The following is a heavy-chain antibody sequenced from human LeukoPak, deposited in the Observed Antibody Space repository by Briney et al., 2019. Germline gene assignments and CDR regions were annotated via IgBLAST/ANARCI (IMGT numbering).Heavy chain of an antibody. Sequence: PSETLSLTCTVSGGSISSYYWGWIRQPPGKGLEWIGYIYYSGSTNYNPSLKSRVTISVDTSKNQFSLKLSSVTAADTAVYYCAREGYYDSSGYYYWGQGTLVTVSS. CDR3: AREGYYDSSGYYY. V-gene: IGHV4-59*01. CDR1: GGSISSYY. CDR2: IYYSGST. D-gene: IGHD3-22*01. J-gene: IGHJ4*02.